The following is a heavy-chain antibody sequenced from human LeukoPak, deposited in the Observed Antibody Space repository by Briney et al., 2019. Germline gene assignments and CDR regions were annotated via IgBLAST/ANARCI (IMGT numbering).Heavy chain of an antibody. CDR3: ARGASTDTGWFDP. Sequence: GGSLRLSCAASGFTFSTYWMHWVRQAPGKGLVWVSRINSDGSSTTYADSVKGRFTISRDNAKNTLFLQMNNLRVEDTAVYYCARGASTDTGWFDPWGQGTLVTVSS. CDR1: GFTFSTYW. J-gene: IGHJ5*02. CDR2: INSDGSST. D-gene: IGHD2-2*01. V-gene: IGHV3-74*01.